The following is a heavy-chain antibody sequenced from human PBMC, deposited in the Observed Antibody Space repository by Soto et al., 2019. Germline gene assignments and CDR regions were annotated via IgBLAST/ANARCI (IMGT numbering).Heavy chain of an antibody. J-gene: IGHJ3*02. CDR2: IDWDDDK. Sequence: SCPTLVNPTQTLTLTCAFSGFSLSTSGMRVSWIRQPPGKALEWLARIDWDDDKFYSTSLKPRLTIFKDTSKNQVVLTMTNMDPVDTATYYCARGRGTDASDIWGQGTKVTVSS. CDR1: GFSLSTSGMR. V-gene: IGHV2-70*04. CDR3: ARGRGTDASDI. D-gene: IGHD3-10*01.